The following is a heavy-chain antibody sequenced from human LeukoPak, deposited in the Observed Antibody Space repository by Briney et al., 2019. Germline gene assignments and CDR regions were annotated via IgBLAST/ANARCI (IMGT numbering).Heavy chain of an antibody. D-gene: IGHD2-2*01. V-gene: IGHV3-11*01. CDR1: GFTFSDYY. CDR2: ISSSGSTI. Sequence: GGSLRLSCAASGFTFSDYYMSWIRQAPGKGLEWVSYISSSGSTIYYADSVKGRFTISRDNAKNSLYLQMNSLRAEDTAVYYCARALPAAIYPSGYYYGMDVWGQGTTVTVSS. CDR3: ARALPAAIYPSGYYYGMDV. J-gene: IGHJ6*02.